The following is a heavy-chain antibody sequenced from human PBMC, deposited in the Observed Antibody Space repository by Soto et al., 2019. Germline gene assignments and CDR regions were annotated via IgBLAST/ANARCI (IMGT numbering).Heavy chain of an antibody. CDR1: GFTFSSYA. D-gene: IGHD5-18*01. CDR3: SRDCAGYSYGHNYYDMDV. CDR2: ISYDGSNK. Sequence: PGGSLRLSCAACGFTFSSYAMHWVRQAPGKGLEWVAVISYDGSNKYYADSVKGRFTISRDNSKNTLYLQMNSLRAEDKGVYYCSRDCAGYSYGHNYYDMDVWGQGTTVTVSS. J-gene: IGHJ6*02. V-gene: IGHV3-30-3*01.